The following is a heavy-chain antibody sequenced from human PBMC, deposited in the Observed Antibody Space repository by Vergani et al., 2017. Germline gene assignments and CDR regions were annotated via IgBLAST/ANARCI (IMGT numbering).Heavy chain of an antibody. D-gene: IGHD6-6*01. J-gene: IGHJ6*03. CDR2: ISSSGSII. CDR3: AREQLGDYMDV. Sequence: QVQLVESGGGLVKPGGSLRLSCAASGFSFNDYYMSWIRRAPGKGLEWISYISSSGSIIYYANSVNGRFTISRDNAKNSLYLQMNSLRVEDTAVYYCAREQLGDYMDVWGKGTSVTVSS. CDR1: GFSFNDYY. V-gene: IGHV3-11*01.